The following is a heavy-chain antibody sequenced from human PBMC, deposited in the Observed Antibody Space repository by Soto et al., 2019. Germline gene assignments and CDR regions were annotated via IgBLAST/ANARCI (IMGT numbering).Heavy chain of an antibody. CDR2: INAGNGNT. D-gene: IGHD6-13*01. V-gene: IGHV1-3*05. J-gene: IGHJ6*02. CDR1: GYTFTSYA. Sequence: QVQLVQSGAEEKKPGASVKVSCKASGYTFTSYAMHWVRQAPGQRLEWMGWINAGNGNTKYSQKFQGRVTITRDTSASTANMELSSLRSEDTAVYYCAREVGIAAAGEDVMDVWGQGTTLTVSS. CDR3: AREVGIAAAGEDVMDV.